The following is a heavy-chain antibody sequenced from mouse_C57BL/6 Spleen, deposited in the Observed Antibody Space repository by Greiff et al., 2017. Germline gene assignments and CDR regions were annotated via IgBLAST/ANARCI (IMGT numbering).Heavy chain of an antibody. CDR3: ARTERDYYGSSYGFDY. V-gene: IGHV2-2*01. CDR2: IWSGGST. CDR1: GFSLTSYG. D-gene: IGHD1-1*01. J-gene: IGHJ2*01. Sequence: QVQLKQSGPGLVQPSQSLSITCTVSGFSLTSYGVHWVRQSPGKGLEWLGVIWSGGSTDYNAAFISRLSISKDNSKSQVFFKMNSLQADDTAIYYCARTERDYYGSSYGFDYWGQGTTLTVSS.